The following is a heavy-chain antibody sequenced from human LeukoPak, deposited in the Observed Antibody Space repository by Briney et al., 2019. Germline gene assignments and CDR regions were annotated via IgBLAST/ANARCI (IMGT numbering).Heavy chain of an antibody. CDR2: ISSSSSYI. Sequence: GGSLRLSCAASGFTFSSYSMNWVRQAPGKGLEWVSSISSSSSYIYYADSVKGRFTISRDNAENSLYLQMNSLRAEDTAVYYCARDTYSGSYTVDYWGQGTLVTVSS. D-gene: IGHD1-26*01. CDR3: ARDTYSGSYTVDY. CDR1: GFTFSSYS. J-gene: IGHJ4*02. V-gene: IGHV3-21*01.